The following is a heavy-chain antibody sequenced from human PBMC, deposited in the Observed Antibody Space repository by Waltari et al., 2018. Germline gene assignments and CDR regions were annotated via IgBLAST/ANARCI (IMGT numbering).Heavy chain of an antibody. Sequence: QMQLQQWGAGLLKPSETLSLTCAVSGESFIGYYWNWIRQPPGGGLEWNGEIHHSGSINYNPSLESRITISQDMSKNQFSLKLTSVTAADSAVYYCVRGKMYSRPYFDYWGQGTLVTVSS. CDR3: VRGKMYSRPYFDY. CDR2: IHHSGSI. D-gene: IGHD6-13*01. CDR1: GESFIGYY. V-gene: IGHV4-34*01. J-gene: IGHJ4*02.